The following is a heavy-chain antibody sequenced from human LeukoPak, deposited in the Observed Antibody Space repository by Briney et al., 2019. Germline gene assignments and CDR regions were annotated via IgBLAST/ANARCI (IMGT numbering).Heavy chain of an antibody. CDR2: IYPGDSDT. J-gene: IGHJ6*02. D-gene: IGHD3-22*01. CDR3: ARGPKIYYDSSGYYYYYGMDV. Sequence: GESLKVSCKGSGYSFTSYWIGWVRQMPGKGLEWMGIIYPGDSDTRYSPSFQGQVTISADKSISTAYLQWSSLKASDTAMYYCARGPKIYYDSSGYYYYYGMDVWGQGTMVTVSS. CDR1: GYSFTSYW. V-gene: IGHV5-51*01.